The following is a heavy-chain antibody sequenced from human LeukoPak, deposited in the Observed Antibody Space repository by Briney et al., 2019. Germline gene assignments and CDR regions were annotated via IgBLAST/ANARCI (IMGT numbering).Heavy chain of an antibody. CDR1: SGSFRTYY. D-gene: IGHD2-2*01. Sequence: PSETLSLTCTVSSGSFRTYYWSWIRQPPGEGLEWIGYIFYNEGTSYNPSLKSRVTISVDTSNNQLSLKVNSVTAADTAMYYRVKSNSRYQPWTLDIWGRGTMVTVSS. CDR3: VKSNSRYQPWTLDI. J-gene: IGHJ3*02. V-gene: IGHV4-59*01. CDR2: IFYNEGT.